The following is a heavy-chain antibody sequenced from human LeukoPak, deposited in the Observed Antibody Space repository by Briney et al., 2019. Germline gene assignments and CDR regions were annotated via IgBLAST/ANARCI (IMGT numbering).Heavy chain of an antibody. CDR2: IYSSGST. J-gene: IGHJ2*01. Sequence: GGSLRLSCAASGFTVSSNYMSWVRQAPGKGLEWVSVIYSSGSTYYADSVKGRFTISRDNSKNTLYLQMNSLRAEDTAVYYCARDRDSFIAAAGTSWYFDLWGRGTLVTVSS. CDR3: ARDRDSFIAAAGTSWYFDL. V-gene: IGHV3-53*01. CDR1: GFTVSSNY. D-gene: IGHD6-13*01.